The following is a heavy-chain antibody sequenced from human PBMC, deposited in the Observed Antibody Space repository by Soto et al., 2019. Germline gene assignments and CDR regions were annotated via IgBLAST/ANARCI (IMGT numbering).Heavy chain of an antibody. V-gene: IGHV4-39*01. CDR3: ASYPRIKFGGSYAFFDP. J-gene: IGHJ5*02. CDR1: GGSISSSSYY. D-gene: IGHD3-16*01. Sequence: QLQLQESGPGLVKPSETLSLTCTVSGGSISSSSYYWGWIRQPPGKGLEWIGSIYYSGSTYYNPSLKSRVTISVDTSKNQFSLKLSSVTAADTAVYYCASYPRIKFGGSYAFFDPWGQGTLVTVSS. CDR2: IYYSGST.